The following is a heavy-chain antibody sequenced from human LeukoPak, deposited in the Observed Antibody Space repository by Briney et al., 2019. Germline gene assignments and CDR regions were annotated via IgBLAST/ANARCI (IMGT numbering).Heavy chain of an antibody. CDR1: GTTLSNYG. CDR2: ISGSGGST. Sequence: GGSLRLSCAVSGTTLSNYGMSWVRQTPRKGLEWVAGISGSGGSTSYADSVKGRFTISRDNPKNTLYLEMNSLRAKDTAVYFCAKRGVVIRVILVGFHKEAYYFDSWGQGALVTVSS. CDR3: AKRGVVIRVILVGFHKEAYYFDS. V-gene: IGHV3-23*01. D-gene: IGHD3-22*01. J-gene: IGHJ4*02.